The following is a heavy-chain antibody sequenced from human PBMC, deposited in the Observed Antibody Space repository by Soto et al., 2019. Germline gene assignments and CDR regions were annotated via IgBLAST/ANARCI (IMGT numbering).Heavy chain of an antibody. CDR1: EFTFSSES. Sequence: PGGSLGLSCAASEFTFSSESMNCVRQAPGKGLEWVSSISSSSSYIYYADSVKGRFTISRDNAKNSLYLQMNSLRAEDTAVYYCARDLISGGDYTFSCWGYYFYGLDVWGQGSTVTVSS. J-gene: IGHJ6*02. V-gene: IGHV3-21*01. D-gene: IGHD4-17*01. CDR2: ISSSSSYI. CDR3: ARDLISGGDYTFSCWGYYFYGLDV.